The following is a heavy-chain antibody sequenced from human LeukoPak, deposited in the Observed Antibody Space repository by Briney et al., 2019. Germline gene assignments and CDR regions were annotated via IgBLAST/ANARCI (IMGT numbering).Heavy chain of an antibody. V-gene: IGHV3-23*01. CDR1: GFTFSSYA. J-gene: IGHJ3*02. CDR2: ISGSGGST. D-gene: IGHD3-22*01. Sequence: GGSLRLSCAASGFTFSSYAMSWVRQAPGKGLEWDSAISGSGGSTYYADSVKGRFTISRDNSKNTLYLQMNSLRAEDTAVYYCAKDLGITMIVVVIADAFDIWGQGTMVTVSS. CDR3: AKDLGITMIVVVIADAFDI.